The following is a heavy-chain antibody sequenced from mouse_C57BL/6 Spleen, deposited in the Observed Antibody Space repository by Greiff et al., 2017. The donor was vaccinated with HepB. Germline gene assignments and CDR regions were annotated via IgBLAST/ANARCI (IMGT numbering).Heavy chain of an antibody. Sequence: EVMLVESGGGLVQPGGSLSLSCAASGFTFTDYYMSWVRQPPGKALEWLGFIRNKANGYTTEYSASVKGRFTISRDNSQSNLYLKMNALRAEDGATYYCARYNYEYDVDAYWGQGTLVTVSA. CDR3: ARYNYEYDVDAY. D-gene: IGHD2-4*01. CDR1: GFTFTDYY. CDR2: IRNKANGYTT. J-gene: IGHJ3*01. V-gene: IGHV7-3*01.